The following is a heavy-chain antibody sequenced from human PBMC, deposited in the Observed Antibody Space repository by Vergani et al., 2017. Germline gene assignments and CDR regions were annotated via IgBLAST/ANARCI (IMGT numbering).Heavy chain of an antibody. D-gene: IGHD2-15*01. CDR1: GFTFSDYY. V-gene: IGHV3-11*04. Sequence: QVQLVESGGGLVKPGGSLRLSCAASGFTFSDYYMSWIRQAPGKGLEWVSYISSSGSTIYYADSVKGRFTISRDNSKNTLYLQMNSLRAEDTAVYYCARDRGDGYCSGGSCYSGVRGGYYYYMDVWGKGTTVTVSS. CDR3: ARDRGDGYCSGGSCYSGVRGGYYYYMDV. J-gene: IGHJ6*03. CDR2: ISSSGSTI.